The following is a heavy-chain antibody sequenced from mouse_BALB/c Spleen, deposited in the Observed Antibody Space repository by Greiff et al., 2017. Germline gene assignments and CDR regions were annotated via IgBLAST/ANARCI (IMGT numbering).Heavy chain of an antibody. V-gene: IGHV14-4*02. D-gene: IGHD2-3*01. CDR2: IDPENGDT. J-gene: IGHJ4*01. Sequence: VHVKQSGAELVRSGASVKLSCTASGFNIKDYYMHWVKQRPEQGLEWIGWIDPENGDTEYAPKFQGKATMTADTSSNTAYLQLSSLTSEDTAVYYCNAGDGWDYWGQGTSVTVSS. CDR3: NAGDGWDY. CDR1: GFNIKDYY.